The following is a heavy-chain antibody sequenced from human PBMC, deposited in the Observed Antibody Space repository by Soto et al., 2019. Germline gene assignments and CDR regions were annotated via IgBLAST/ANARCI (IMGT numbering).Heavy chain of an antibody. J-gene: IGHJ4*02. CDR1: GFTFSSYA. D-gene: IGHD6-19*01. CDR2: ISGSGVST. Sequence: EVQLLESGGGLVQPGGSLRLSCAASGFTFSSYAMSWVRQAPGKGLEWVSAISGSGVSTYYADSVKGRFTISRDNSKNTLYLQLNSLRAEDTAVYYCAKEGEHSSGWANFDYWGQGTLVTVSS. CDR3: AKEGEHSSGWANFDY. V-gene: IGHV3-23*01.